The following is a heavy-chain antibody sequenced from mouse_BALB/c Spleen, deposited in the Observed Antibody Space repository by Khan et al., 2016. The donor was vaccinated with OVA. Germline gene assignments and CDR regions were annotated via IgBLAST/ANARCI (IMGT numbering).Heavy chain of an antibody. Sequence: VELVESGPGLVAPSQSLSITCTVSGFSLTSYGVHWVRQPPGKGLEWLVVLWSDGKTTYNSTHKSRLSISKDNSKSQVFLKMNSLQTDDTAMYYCARKTHVITTVMDYWGQGTSVTVSS. D-gene: IGHD2-4*01. CDR3: ARKTHVITTVMDY. J-gene: IGHJ4*01. V-gene: IGHV2-6*02. CDR1: GFSLTSYG. CDR2: LWSDGKT.